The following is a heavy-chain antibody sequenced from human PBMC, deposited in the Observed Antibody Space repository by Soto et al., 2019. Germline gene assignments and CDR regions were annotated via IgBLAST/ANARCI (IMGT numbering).Heavy chain of an antibody. J-gene: IGHJ5*02. CDR2: IYSGGST. CDR3: ARGGHCTNGVCYRGNWFDP. D-gene: IGHD2-8*01. CDR1: GFTVSSNY. V-gene: IGHV3-53*01. Sequence: GGSLRLSCAASGFTVSSNYMSWVRQAPGKGLEWVSVIYSGGSTYYADSVKGRFTISRDNSKNTLYLQMNSLRAEDTAVYYCARGGHCTNGVCYRGNWFDPWGQGTLVTVSS.